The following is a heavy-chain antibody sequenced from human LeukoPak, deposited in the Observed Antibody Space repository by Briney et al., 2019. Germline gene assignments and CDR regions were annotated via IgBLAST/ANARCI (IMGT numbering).Heavy chain of an antibody. CDR2: IYSGGST. CDR3: ARESPINYYDSSGPHAFDI. D-gene: IGHD3-22*01. Sequence: GGSLRLSCAASGFTVSSNYMSWVRQAPGKGLEWVSVIYSGGSTYYADSVKGRFTISRDNSKNTLYLQMNSLRAEDTAVYYCARESPINYYDSSGPHAFDIWGQGTMVTVSS. CDR1: GFTVSSNY. V-gene: IGHV3-53*01. J-gene: IGHJ3*02.